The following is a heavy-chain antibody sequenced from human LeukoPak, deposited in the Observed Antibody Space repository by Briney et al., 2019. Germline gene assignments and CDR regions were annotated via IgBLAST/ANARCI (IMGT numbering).Heavy chain of an antibody. V-gene: IGHV3-33*01. CDR3: ARGGYSSGWGAFDI. D-gene: IGHD6-19*01. CDR2: IWYDGSNN. Sequence: GRSLRLSCAASGFTFSSYGMHWVRQAPGKGLEWVAVIWYDGSNNYYADSVKGRFTISRDNSKNTLYLQMNSLRAEDTAVYYCARGGYSSGWGAFDIWGQGTMVTVSS. J-gene: IGHJ3*02. CDR1: GFTFSSYG.